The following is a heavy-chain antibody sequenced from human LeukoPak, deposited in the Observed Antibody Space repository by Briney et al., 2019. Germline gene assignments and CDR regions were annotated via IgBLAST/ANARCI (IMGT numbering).Heavy chain of an antibody. V-gene: IGHV1-18*01. Sequence: ASVKVSCKASGYTFSSYGISWVRQAPGQGLEWMGWISAYNGNTNYAQKLQGRVTMTTDTSTSTAYMELRSLRSDDTAVYYCARAPFIVVIPAAVDYWGQGTLVTVSS. D-gene: IGHD2-2*01. J-gene: IGHJ4*02. CDR3: ARAPFIVVIPAAVDY. CDR2: ISAYNGNT. CDR1: GYTFSSYG.